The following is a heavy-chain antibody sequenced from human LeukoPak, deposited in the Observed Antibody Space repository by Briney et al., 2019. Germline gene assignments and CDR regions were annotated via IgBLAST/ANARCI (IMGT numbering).Heavy chain of an antibody. Sequence: PGGSLRLSCAASGFTFSTYAMSWVRQAPGKGLEWVSVISGSGSSTYYADSVKGRFTITRDNSEYTLYLQMHSLRAEDTAVYYCARDRPNYYGSDGHYYRRDGDYWGRGTLVSVSS. CDR3: ARDRPNYYGSDGHYYRRDGDY. D-gene: IGHD3-22*01. J-gene: IGHJ4*02. V-gene: IGHV3-23*01. CDR1: GFTFSTYA. CDR2: ISGSGSST.